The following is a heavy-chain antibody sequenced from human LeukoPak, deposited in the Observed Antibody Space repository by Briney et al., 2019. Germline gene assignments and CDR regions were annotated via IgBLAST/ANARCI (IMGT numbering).Heavy chain of an antibody. CDR2: ISSSGSTI. D-gene: IGHD3-10*01. V-gene: IGHV3-48*03. CDR1: GFTFSSYE. Sequence: PGGSLRLSCAASGFTFSSYEMNWVRQAPGKGLERVSYISSSGSTIYYADSVKGRFTISRDNAKNSLYLQMNSLRAEDTAVYYCARDGSGPYYYYYMDVWGKGTTVTVSS. CDR3: ARDGSGPYYYYYMDV. J-gene: IGHJ6*03.